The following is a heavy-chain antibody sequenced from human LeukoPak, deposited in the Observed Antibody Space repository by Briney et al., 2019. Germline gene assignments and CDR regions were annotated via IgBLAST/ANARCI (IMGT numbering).Heavy chain of an antibody. D-gene: IGHD2-2*01. J-gene: IGHJ4*02. CDR2: ISSSGSTI. Sequence: GGSLRLSCAASGFTFSDYYMSWIRQAPGKGLEWVSYISSSGSTIYYADSVKGRFTISRDNSKNTLYLQMNSLRAEDTAAYYCASGYCGRTTCSPPFDYWGQGTLVTVSS. CDR3: ASGYCGRTTCSPPFDY. V-gene: IGHV3-11*04. CDR1: GFTFSDYY.